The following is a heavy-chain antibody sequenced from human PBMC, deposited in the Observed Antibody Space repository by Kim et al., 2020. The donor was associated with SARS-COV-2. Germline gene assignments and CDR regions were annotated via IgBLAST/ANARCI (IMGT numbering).Heavy chain of an antibody. Sequence: AQRSRGRVQITADKSTSTAYMELSSLRSEDTAVYYCARDLATGSGDFDYWGQGTLVTVSS. CDR3: ARDLATGSGDFDY. D-gene: IGHD5-12*01. V-gene: IGHV1-69*04. J-gene: IGHJ4*02.